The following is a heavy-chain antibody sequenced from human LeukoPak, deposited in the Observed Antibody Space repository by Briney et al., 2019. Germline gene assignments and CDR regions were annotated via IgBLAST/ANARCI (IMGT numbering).Heavy chain of an antibody. V-gene: IGHV3-23*01. J-gene: IGHJ6*03. CDR3: AKDTCSSTSCYFIYYYYMDV. CDR2: ISGSGDST. CDR1: GFTFSSYA. D-gene: IGHD2-2*01. Sequence: GGSLRLSCAASGFTFSSYAMSWVRQAPGKGLEWVSAISGSGDSTYYADSVKGRFTISRDNSKNTLYLQMNSLRAEDTAVYYCAKDTCSSTSCYFIYYYYMDVWGKGTTVTVSS.